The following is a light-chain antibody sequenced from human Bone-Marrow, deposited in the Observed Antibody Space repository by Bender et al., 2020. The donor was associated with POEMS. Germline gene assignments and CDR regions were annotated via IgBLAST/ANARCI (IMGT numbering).Light chain of an antibody. CDR3: QSYDSSLSGVV. V-gene: IGLV1-40*01. J-gene: IGLJ2*01. CDR2: GNS. CDR1: NIGDTS. Sequence: VLTQPPSVSVAPGQTARIICGGLNIGDTSVHWYQQLPGTAPKLLIYGNSNRPSGVPDRFSGSKSGTSASLAITGLQAEDEADYYCQSYDSSLSGVVFGGGTKLTVL.